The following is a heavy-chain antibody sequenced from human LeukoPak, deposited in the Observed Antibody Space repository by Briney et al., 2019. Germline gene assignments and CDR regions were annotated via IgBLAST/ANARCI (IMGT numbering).Heavy chain of an antibody. V-gene: IGHV4-34*01. CDR3: ARDMAYCSGGSCPANYYYMDV. D-gene: IGHD2-15*01. CDR2: INHSGST. Sequence: KPSETLSLTCAVYGGSFSGYYWSWIRQPPGKGLEWIGEINHSGSTNYNPSLKSRVTISVDTSKNQFSLKLSSVTAADTAVYYCARDMAYCSGGSCPANYYYMDVWGKGTTVTVSS. J-gene: IGHJ6*03. CDR1: GGSFSGYY.